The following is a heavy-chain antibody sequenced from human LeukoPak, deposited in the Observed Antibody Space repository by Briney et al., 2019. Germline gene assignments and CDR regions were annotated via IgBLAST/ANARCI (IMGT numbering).Heavy chain of an antibody. CDR3: ARHGPGYSSVFDY. CDR2: LYYTGRT. J-gene: IGHJ4*02. V-gene: IGHV4-59*08. D-gene: IGHD6-19*01. Sequence: PSETLSLTCTVAGGSITNYYWSWIRQPPGKGLEWIGYLYYTGRTNYNPSLKSRVTISVDMSKNQFSLKLRSMTAADTAVYYCARHGPGYSSVFDYWGQGTLVTVSS. CDR1: GGSITNYY.